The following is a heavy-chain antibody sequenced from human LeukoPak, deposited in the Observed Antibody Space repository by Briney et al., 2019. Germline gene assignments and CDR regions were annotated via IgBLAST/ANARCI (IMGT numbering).Heavy chain of an antibody. CDR1: GFTFVDYA. Sequence: GGSLRLSCAASGFTFVDYAMHWVRQAPGKGLEWVSLISANGGSTYYADSMKGRFTISRDNSKDSLYLQMNSLRTEDTALYYCAKDLEVRGVWYFDYWGQGTLVTVSS. CDR3: AKDLEVRGVWYFDY. V-gene: IGHV3-43*02. J-gene: IGHJ4*02. D-gene: IGHD3-10*01. CDR2: ISANGGST.